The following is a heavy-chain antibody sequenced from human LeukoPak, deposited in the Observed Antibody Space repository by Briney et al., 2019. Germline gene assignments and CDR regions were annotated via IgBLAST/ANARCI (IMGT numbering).Heavy chain of an antibody. D-gene: IGHD2-15*01. V-gene: IGHV3-23*01. CDR1: GFTFSSSA. Sequence: GGSLRLSCAASGFTFSSSAMSWVRQAPGKGLEWVSAISNNGGYTYYADSVQGRFTISRDNSKSTLCLQMNSLRAEDTAVYYCAKQLGYCSDGSCFFPYWGQGTLVTVSS. CDR3: AKQLGYCSDGSCFFPY. CDR2: ISNNGGYT. J-gene: IGHJ4*02.